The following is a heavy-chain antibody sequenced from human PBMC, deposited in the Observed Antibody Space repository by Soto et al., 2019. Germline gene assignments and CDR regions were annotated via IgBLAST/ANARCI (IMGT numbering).Heavy chain of an antibody. CDR1: GFSFSTYS. D-gene: IGHD6-6*01. J-gene: IGHJ3*02. V-gene: IGHV3-48*02. Sequence: GGSLRLSCAASGFSFSTYSMNWVRQAPGKGLEWVSYISSSSSTIYYADSVKGRFTISRDNAKNSLYLQMNSLRDEDTAVYYCAREYSSSSGRAFDIWGQGTMVTVSS. CDR3: AREYSSSSGRAFDI. CDR2: ISSSSSTI.